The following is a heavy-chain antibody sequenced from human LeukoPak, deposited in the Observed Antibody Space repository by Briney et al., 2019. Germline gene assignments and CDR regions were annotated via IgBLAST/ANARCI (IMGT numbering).Heavy chain of an antibody. D-gene: IGHD6-13*01. Sequence: SETLSLTCAVSGGSISSGGYSWSWIRQPPGKGLEWIGYIYHSGSTYYNLSLKSRVTISVDRSKYQFSLKLSSVTAADTAVYYCARGIAAAGPAEYFQHWGQGTLVTVSS. V-gene: IGHV4-30-2*01. CDR2: IYHSGST. CDR3: ARGIAAAGPAEYFQH. CDR1: GGSISSGGYS. J-gene: IGHJ1*01.